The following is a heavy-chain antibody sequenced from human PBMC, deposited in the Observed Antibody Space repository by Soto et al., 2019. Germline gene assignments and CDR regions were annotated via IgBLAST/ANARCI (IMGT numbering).Heavy chain of an antibody. CDR2: IFYSGST. CDR1: GGSISNNDYY. D-gene: IGHD3-3*01. V-gene: IGHV4-30-4*01. J-gene: IGHJ6*02. CDR3: ARAIFGMVLARYSVDV. Sequence: PSETLSLTCTVSGGSISNNDYYWSWIRQPPGKGLECIGYIFYSGSTYYNPSLESRITMSVDTSKNQFSLQLSSVTPADTAVYFCARAIFGMVLARYSVDVWGQGTTVTVSS.